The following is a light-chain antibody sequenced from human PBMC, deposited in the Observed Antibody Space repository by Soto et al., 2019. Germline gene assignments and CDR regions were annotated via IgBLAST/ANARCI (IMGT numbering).Light chain of an antibody. CDR1: QSVRTN. Sequence: EIVIAQSPATVALSPRERSTLSCMASQSVRTNVAWYQQNNGQAPRLLVYGASTRASGIPDRFSGSGSGTEFTLTISSLQSEDFAVYYCQEYSKWPSRTFGPGTKVDNK. J-gene: IGKJ1*01. CDR3: QEYSKWPSRT. V-gene: IGKV3-15*01. CDR2: GAS.